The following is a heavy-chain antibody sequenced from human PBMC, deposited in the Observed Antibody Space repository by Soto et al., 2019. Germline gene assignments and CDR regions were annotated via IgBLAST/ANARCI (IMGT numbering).Heavy chain of an antibody. Sequence: EVQLLESGGGLVQPGGSLRLSCAASGFTFSSYAMKWVRQAPGNGLEWVSLIGESGTPTYYADSVKGRFTISRDNSGNTLFLEMYSLRAEDTAVYYCARYIPGVRYYGMDVWGKGTTVTVSS. J-gene: IGHJ6*04. V-gene: IGHV3-23*01. CDR2: IGESGTPT. CDR3: ARYIPGVRYYGMDV. CDR1: GFTFSSYA. D-gene: IGHD2-2*01.